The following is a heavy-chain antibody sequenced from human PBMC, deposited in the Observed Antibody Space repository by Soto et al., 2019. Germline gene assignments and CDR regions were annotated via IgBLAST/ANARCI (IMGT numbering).Heavy chain of an antibody. Sequence: EASVKVSCKASGYTFTSYYMHWVRQAPGQGLEWMGIINPSGGSTSYAQKFQGRVTMTRDTSTSTVYMELSSLRSEDTAEYYCARATVHWYFDLWGRGTLVTVSS. CDR1: GYTFTSYY. CDR3: ARATVHWYFDL. CDR2: INPSGGST. J-gene: IGHJ2*01. V-gene: IGHV1-46*01.